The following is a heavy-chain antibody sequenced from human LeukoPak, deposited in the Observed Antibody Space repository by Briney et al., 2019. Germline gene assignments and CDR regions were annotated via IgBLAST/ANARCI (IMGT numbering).Heavy chain of an antibody. CDR2: IYSSGST. CDR1: GGSITPYY. D-gene: IGHD5-18*01. J-gene: IGHJ6*02. V-gene: IGHV4-59*01. Sequence: SETLSLTCTVSGGSITPYYWSWIRQPPGRGLEWIGNIYSSGSTNYNPSLKSRVTISVDTSKNQFSLKLSSVTAADTAVYYCARAWGGYSYAYGMDVWGQGTTVTVSS. CDR3: ARAWGGYSYAYGMDV.